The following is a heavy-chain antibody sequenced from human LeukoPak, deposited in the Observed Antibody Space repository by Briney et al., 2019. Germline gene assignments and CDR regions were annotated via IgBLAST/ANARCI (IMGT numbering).Heavy chain of an antibody. J-gene: IGHJ4*02. CDR3: ARDVMENSSGWYPDY. CDR2: INPNSGGT. D-gene: IGHD6-19*01. CDR1: GYTFTGYY. Sequence: ASVQISFQASGYTFTGYYMHWVRPAPGQGLEWMGWINPNSGGTNYAQKFQGRVTMTRDTSISTAYMELSRLRSDDTAVYYCARDVMENSSGWYPDYWGQGTPVTVSS. V-gene: IGHV1-2*02.